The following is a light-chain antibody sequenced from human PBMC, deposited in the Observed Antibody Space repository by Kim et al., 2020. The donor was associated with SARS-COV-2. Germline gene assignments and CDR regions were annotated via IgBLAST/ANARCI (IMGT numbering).Light chain of an antibody. CDR1: QSISNNY. CDR3: HQYGGPGT. Sequence: EMVLTQSPGTVSFSPGERATLSCRASQSISNNYLAWYQQKPGQAPRLLIYGASNRITGIPDRFSGSGSGTDFTLTISRLEPEDFAVYYCHQYGGPGTFGQGTKVDIK. J-gene: IGKJ1*01. CDR2: GAS. V-gene: IGKV3-20*01.